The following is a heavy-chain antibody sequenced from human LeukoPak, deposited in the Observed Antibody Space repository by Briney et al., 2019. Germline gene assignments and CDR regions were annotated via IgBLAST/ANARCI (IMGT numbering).Heavy chain of an antibody. Sequence: GGSLRLSCAASGFTFSDYWMSWVRQAPGKGLEWVAFIQYDGSTEYYADSVKGRFTISRDKSKKTMYLQMNTLRAEDTAVYYCARGSSWAFDIWGQGTKVTVSS. CDR3: ARGSSWAFDI. CDR1: GFTFSDYW. CDR2: IQYDGSTE. J-gene: IGHJ3*02. V-gene: IGHV3-30*02.